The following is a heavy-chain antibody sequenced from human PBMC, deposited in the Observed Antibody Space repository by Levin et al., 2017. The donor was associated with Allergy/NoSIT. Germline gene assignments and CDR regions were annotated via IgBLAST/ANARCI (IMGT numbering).Heavy chain of an antibody. Sequence: GESLKISCTVSGFSLSEYAMAWVRQAPGKGLEWVSEITGGGFNTYYGDSVKGRFTVYKDDSKDTLYLDLSSLRVEDTAVYFCAKKQGGTSGFSFDVWGQGTMVTVSS. CDR2: ITGGGFNT. CDR1: GFSLSEYA. V-gene: IGHV3-23*01. J-gene: IGHJ3*01. D-gene: IGHD2-15*01. CDR3: AKKQGGTSGFSFDV.